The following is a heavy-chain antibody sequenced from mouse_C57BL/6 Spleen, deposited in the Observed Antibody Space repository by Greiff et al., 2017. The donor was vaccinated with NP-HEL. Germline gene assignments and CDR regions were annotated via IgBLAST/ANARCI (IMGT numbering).Heavy chain of an antibody. V-gene: IGHV2-5*01. D-gene: IGHD3-2*02. CDR1: GFSLTSYG. CDR2: IWRGGST. J-gene: IGHJ3*01. CDR3: ASPDSSGYVLAY. Sequence: VKLVESGPGLVQPSQSLSITCTVSGFSLTSYGVHWVRQSPGKGLEWLGVIWRGGSTDYNAAFMSRLSITKDNSKSQVFFKMNSLQADDTAIYYCASPDSSGYVLAYWGQGTLVTVSA.